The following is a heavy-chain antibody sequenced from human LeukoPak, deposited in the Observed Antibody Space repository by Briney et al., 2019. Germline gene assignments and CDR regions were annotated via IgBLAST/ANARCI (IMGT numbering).Heavy chain of an antibody. CDR2: ISSSSSTI. Sequence: GGSLRLSCAASGFTFSSYSMNWVRLAPGKGLGWVSYISSSSSTIYYADSVKGRFTISRDNAKNSLYLQMNSLRAEDTAVYYCARDQGYDYVWGSYSIGSDYYGMDVWGQGTTVTVSS. D-gene: IGHD3-16*01. CDR1: GFTFSSYS. J-gene: IGHJ6*02. V-gene: IGHV3-48*01. CDR3: ARDQGYDYVWGSYSIGSDYYGMDV.